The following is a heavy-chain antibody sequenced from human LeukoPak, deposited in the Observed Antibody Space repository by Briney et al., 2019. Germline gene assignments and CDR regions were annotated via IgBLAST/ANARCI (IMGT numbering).Heavy chain of an antibody. V-gene: IGHV1-69-2*01. CDR2: VDPEDGET. J-gene: IGHJ4*02. D-gene: IGHD1-26*01. CDR3: ATVGGSYSDY. Sequence: ASVKVSFKVSGYTFTDYYMHWVQRAPGKGLEWMGLVDPEDGETIYAEKFQGRGTITADTSTDTASMELSSLRSEDTAVYYRATVGGSYSDYWGQGTLVTVSS. CDR1: GYTFTDYY.